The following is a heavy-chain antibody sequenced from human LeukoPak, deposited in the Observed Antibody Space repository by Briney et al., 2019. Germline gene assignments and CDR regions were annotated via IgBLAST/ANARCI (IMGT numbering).Heavy chain of an antibody. Sequence: GGSLRLSCAASGFTFSSYDMHWVRQATGKGLEWVSAIGTAGDTYYPGSVKGRFTISRENAKNPLYLQMNSLRAGDTAVYYCARGGFLSGSFPFDYWGQGTLVTVSS. CDR2: IGTAGDT. CDR1: GFTFSSYD. J-gene: IGHJ4*02. CDR3: ARGGFLSGSFPFDY. V-gene: IGHV3-13*01. D-gene: IGHD1-26*01.